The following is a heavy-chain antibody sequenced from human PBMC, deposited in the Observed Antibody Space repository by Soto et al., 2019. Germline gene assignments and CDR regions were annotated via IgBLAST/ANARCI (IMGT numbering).Heavy chain of an antibody. CDR1: GGSFSDFA. CDR3: ARGAIVAVPAALSSYHDYTNYRFDS. Sequence: QVQLAQSGAEMTKPGSSVKVSCRASGGSFSDFAFSWVRQAPGQGLEWMGGIIPMFAATKYAQTLQDRVTITADESTNTVYLAPNSLTSEDTAIYYCARGAIVAVPAALSSYHDYTNYRFDSWGQGTLVTVSS. J-gene: IGHJ4*02. CDR2: IIPMFAAT. V-gene: IGHV1-69*01. D-gene: IGHD2-15*01.